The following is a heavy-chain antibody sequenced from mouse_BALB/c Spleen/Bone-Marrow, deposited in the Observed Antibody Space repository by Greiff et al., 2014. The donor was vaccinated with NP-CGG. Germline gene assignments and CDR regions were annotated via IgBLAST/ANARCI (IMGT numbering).Heavy chain of an antibody. CDR2: ISYDGYN. D-gene: IGHD2-13*01. V-gene: IGHV3-6*02. Sequence: VQLQQSGPGLVKPSQSLSLICSVTGYSITSGYYWNWIRQFPGNKLEWMGYISYDGYNKYNPSLKNRISITRDTSENQFFLKLSSVTTEDTATYYCARDPHYGDYLGDYWGQGTPLTVSS. CDR3: ARDPHYGDYLGDY. CDR1: GYSITSGYY. J-gene: IGHJ2*01.